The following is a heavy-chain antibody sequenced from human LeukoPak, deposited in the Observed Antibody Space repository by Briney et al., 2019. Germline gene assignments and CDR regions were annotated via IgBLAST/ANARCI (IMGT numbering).Heavy chain of an antibody. CDR2: IKQDGSEK. J-gene: IGHJ4*02. CDR1: GFTLNNHW. Sequence: GGSLRLSCAASGFTLNNHWMSWVRQTPGKGLEWVANIKQDGSEKYYVDSVKGRFTISRDNAENSLYLQMDSLRAEDTAVYYCARRDYVWGTYREIDSWGQGTLVTVSS. V-gene: IGHV3-7*01. CDR3: ARRDYVWGTYREIDS. D-gene: IGHD3-16*02.